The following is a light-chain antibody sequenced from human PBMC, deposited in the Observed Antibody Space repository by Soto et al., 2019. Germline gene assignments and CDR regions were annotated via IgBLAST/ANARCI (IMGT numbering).Light chain of an antibody. CDR3: QQTYTSPLT. V-gene: IGKV1-39*01. J-gene: IGKJ4*02. Sequence: DIQMTQSPSSLSASVGDRVTITCRSGQTISNYLNWYQVRPGKAPLLLIYAASSLQSGVPSRFNGSGLGTDFTLTISSLQREDLATYYCQQTYTSPLTFGGGTKVEIK. CDR1: QTISNY. CDR2: AAS.